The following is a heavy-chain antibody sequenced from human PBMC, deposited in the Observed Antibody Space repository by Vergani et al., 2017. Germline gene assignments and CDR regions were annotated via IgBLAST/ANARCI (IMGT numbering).Heavy chain of an antibody. CDR1: GFTFSSYW. V-gene: IGHV3-7*01. J-gene: IGHJ5*02. D-gene: IGHD3-3*01. CDR3: ARVXQQGRFWSGYYTANWFDP. Sequence: EVQLVESGGGLVQPGGSLRLSCAASGFTFSSYWMSWVRQAPGKGLEWVANIKQDGSEKYYVDSVKGRFTISRDNAKNSLYLQMNSLRAEDTAVYYCARVXQQGRFWSGYYTANWFDPWGQGTLVTVSS. CDR2: IKQDGSEK.